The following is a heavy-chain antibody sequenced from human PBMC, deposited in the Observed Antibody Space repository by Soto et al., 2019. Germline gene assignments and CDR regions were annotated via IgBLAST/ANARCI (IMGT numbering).Heavy chain of an antibody. J-gene: IGHJ6*02. CDR3: ARASYHNYDSSGYTIDSDGMDV. V-gene: IGHV4-31*03. CDR1: GGSISSGTYY. Sequence: SETLSLTCTVSGGSISSGTYYWSWVRQHPGEGLEWIAYVYYRGYTYYSPSLKSRATISLDTSKNQFSLKLKSLTAADTAVYYCARASYHNYDSSGYTIDSDGMDVWGQGTTVTVSS. CDR2: VYYRGYT. D-gene: IGHD3-22*01.